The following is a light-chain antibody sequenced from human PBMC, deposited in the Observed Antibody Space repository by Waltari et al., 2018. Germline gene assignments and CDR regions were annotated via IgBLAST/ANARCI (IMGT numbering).Light chain of an antibody. Sequence: SVLTQPPSLSGSPRHRLSLSCPGSSSNAVTGHDVTWYQLLPGPAPKLLIYANTNRPSGVPDRFSGSKSGTSASLAITGLQTEDEADYYCQSYDSGLGGYVFGTGTKVTVL. CDR3: QSYDSGLGGYV. CDR1: SSNAVTGHD. V-gene: IGLV1-40*01. J-gene: IGLJ1*01. CDR2: ANT.